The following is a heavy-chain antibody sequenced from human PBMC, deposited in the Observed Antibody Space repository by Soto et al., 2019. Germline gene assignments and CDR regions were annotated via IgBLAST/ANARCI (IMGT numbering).Heavy chain of an antibody. V-gene: IGHV1-3*05. CDR2: INAGNGNT. CDR3: ARAGRGRILGSYYFDY. D-gene: IGHD1-26*01. CDR1: GYTFTSYA. Sequence: QVQLVQSGAEEKKPGASVKVSCKASGYTFTSYAMHWVRQAPGQRLEWMGWINAGNGNTKYSQKFQGRVTITRDTSARTAYMELSSLRSEDTAVYYCARAGRGRILGSYYFDYWGQGTLVTVSS. J-gene: IGHJ4*02.